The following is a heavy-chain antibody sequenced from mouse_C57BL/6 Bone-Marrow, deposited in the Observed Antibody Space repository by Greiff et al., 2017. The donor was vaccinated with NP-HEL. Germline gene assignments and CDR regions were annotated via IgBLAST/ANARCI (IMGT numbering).Heavy chain of an antibody. CDR1: GFTFTDYY. J-gene: IGHJ1*03. CDR2: IRNKANGYTT. D-gene: IGHD1-1*01. CDR3: ARPLYYYGSSYGWYFDV. Sequence: LVESGGGLVQPGGSLSLSCAASGFTFTDYYMSWVRQPPGKALEWLGFIRNKANGYTTEYSASVKGRFTISRDNSQSILYLQMNALRAEDSATYYCARPLYYYGSSYGWYFDVWGTGTTVTVSS. V-gene: IGHV7-3*01.